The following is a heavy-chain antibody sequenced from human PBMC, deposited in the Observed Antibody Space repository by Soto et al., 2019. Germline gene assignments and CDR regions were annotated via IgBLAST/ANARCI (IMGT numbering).Heavy chain of an antibody. V-gene: IGHV3-23*01. Sequence: ELQLLESGGGLVQPGGSLRLSCAASGFTFSSYALNWVRQAPGKGLEWVSVISGSGDNTYYADSVKGRFTISRDNSKNTLYLQMNSLRAEDTAVYYCAKDLGTDDFWSAYYTYYYMDVWGKGTTVTVSS. J-gene: IGHJ6*03. CDR3: AKDLGTDDFWSAYYTYYYMDV. D-gene: IGHD3-3*01. CDR2: ISGSGDNT. CDR1: GFTFSSYA.